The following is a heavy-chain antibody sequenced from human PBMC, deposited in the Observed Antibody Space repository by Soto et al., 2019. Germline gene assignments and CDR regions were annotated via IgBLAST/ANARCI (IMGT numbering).Heavy chain of an antibody. V-gene: IGHV5-51*01. CDR2: IYPGDSDA. CDR3: ARRGYLVDYGMDV. CDR1: GYSFTSYW. D-gene: IGHD5-18*01. Sequence: GESLKISCKGSGYSFTSYWIGWVRQRPGKGLEWMGIIYPGDSDARYSPSFQGQVTISADKSISTAYLQWSSLKASDTAMYYCARRGYLVDYGMDVWRQGTRVTVSS. J-gene: IGHJ6*02.